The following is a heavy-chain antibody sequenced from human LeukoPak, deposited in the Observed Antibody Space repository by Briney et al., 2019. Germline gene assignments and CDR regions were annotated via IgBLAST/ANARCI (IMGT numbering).Heavy chain of an antibody. Sequence: GGSLRLSCAASGFTFSDYWMTWVRQAPGKGPEWVANIKQDGSEKYYVDSVRGRFTISRDNAKNSLFSQMNSLRVEDTAVYYCARRGGSSSRRSPIDYWGQGTLVTVSS. CDR2: IKQDGSEK. CDR1: GFTFSDYW. J-gene: IGHJ4*02. D-gene: IGHD6-6*01. V-gene: IGHV3-7*01. CDR3: ARRGGSSSRRSPIDY.